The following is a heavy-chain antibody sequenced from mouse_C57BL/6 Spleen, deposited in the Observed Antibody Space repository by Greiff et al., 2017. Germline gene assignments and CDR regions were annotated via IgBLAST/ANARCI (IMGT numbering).Heavy chain of an antibody. CDR3: ARTPDYGSSQYYFDD. J-gene: IGHJ2*01. CDR1: GYTFTSYW. D-gene: IGHD1-1*01. V-gene: IGHV1-69*01. CDR2: IDPSDSYT. Sequence: VQLQQPGAELVMPGASVKLSCKASGYTFTSYWMHWVKQRPGQGLEWIGEIDPSDSYTNYNQKFKGKSTLTVDKSSSTAYMQLSSLTSEDSAVXYCARTPDYGSSQYYFDDWGQGTTLTVSS.